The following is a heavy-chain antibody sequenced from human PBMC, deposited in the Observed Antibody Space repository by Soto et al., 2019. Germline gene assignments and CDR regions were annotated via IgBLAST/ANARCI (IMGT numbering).Heavy chain of an antibody. V-gene: IGHV3-21*01. D-gene: IGHD3-22*01. J-gene: IGHJ4*02. CDR3: ARGLYYYDSSGYYGN. Sequence: GGSLRLSCAASGFTFSSYSMNWVRQAPGKGLEWVSSISSSSSYIYYADSVKGRFTISRDNVKNSLYLQMNSLRAEDTAVYYCARGLYYYDSSGYYGNWGQGTLVTVSS. CDR2: ISSSSSYI. CDR1: GFTFSSYS.